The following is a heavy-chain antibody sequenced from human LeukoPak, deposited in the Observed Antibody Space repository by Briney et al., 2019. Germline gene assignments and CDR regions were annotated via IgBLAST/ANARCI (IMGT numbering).Heavy chain of an antibody. CDR2: ISYDGSHK. V-gene: IGHV3-30*01. J-gene: IGHJ4*02. CDR3: ARDVTNNYSFDY. CDR1: GFTFDDYA. D-gene: IGHD2-8*01. Sequence: GGSLRLSCAASGFTFDDYAMHWVRQAPGKGLEWLAFISYDGSHKFYADSVRGRFTISRDNSKSALDLQMNSLSTDDTAFYYCARDVTNNYSFDYWGQGTLVTVSS.